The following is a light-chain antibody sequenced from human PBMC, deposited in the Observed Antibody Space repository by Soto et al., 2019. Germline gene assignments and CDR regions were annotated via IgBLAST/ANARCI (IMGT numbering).Light chain of an antibody. V-gene: IGKV1-5*01. J-gene: IGKJ1*01. CDR1: QSISSY. CDR3: QQYNRYAWT. CDR2: DAS. Sequence: DIKMNQSPSSLSASVGDRVAITCRASQSISSYLNWYQQKPGKAPKLLISDASSLQSGVPSRFSGSRSGTEFTLTISSLQPDDSATYYCQQYNRYAWTFGQGTKVDIK.